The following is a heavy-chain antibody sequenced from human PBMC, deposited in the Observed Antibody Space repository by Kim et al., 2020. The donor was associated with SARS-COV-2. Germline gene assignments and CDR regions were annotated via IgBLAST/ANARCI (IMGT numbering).Heavy chain of an antibody. CDR1: GFTFSSYG. CDR2: LSYDGSNK. V-gene: IGHV3-30*18. Sequence: GGSLRLSCEASGFTFSSYGMHWVRQAPGKGLEWVAVLSYDGSNKYYADSVKGRFTISRDNSKNTLYLQMNSMRAEDTSVYYCAKANQRFWSGYYPNWFDPWGQGTLFTVSS. CDR3: AKANQRFWSGYYPNWFDP. D-gene: IGHD3-3*01. J-gene: IGHJ5*02.